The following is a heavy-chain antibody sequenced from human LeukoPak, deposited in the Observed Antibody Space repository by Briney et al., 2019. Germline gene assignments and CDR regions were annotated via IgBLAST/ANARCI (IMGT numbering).Heavy chain of an antibody. CDR1: GFSFIGYG. V-gene: IGHV3-30*18. J-gene: IGHJ4*02. D-gene: IGHD4-17*01. Sequence: GGSLRLSCGASGFSFIGYGMHWVRQAPGKGLEWVGVISDDGRSKDYADSVKGRFTISRDNSKDTLYLQMNSLRAEDTAVYYCAKRPSDYGDYVSYFDHWGQGTLVTVSS. CDR3: AKRPSDYGDYVSYFDH. CDR2: ISDDGRSK.